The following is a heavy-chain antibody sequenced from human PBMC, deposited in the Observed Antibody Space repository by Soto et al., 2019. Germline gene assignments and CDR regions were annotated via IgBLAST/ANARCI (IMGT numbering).Heavy chain of an antibody. J-gene: IGHJ6*02. Sequence: TSETLSLTCDVSGGSISSSKWWTWVRQPPGKGLEWIGKIDQNGITNYNPSLESRVTISKDKSTNQLFLNLTSVTAADTAMYYCVRMNRDYYYYGMDVWGQGTTVTVSS. CDR1: GGSISSSKW. CDR3: VRMNRDYYYYGMDV. V-gene: IGHV4-4*02. CDR2: IDQNGIT.